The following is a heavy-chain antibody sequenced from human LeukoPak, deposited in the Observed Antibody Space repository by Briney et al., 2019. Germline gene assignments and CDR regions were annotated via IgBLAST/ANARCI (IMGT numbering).Heavy chain of an antibody. CDR3: AKVAQKYYYYYYMDV. V-gene: IGHV3-23*01. CDR2: LSGGGGST. J-gene: IGHJ6*03. Sequence: GGTLRLSCAASGFTFSSYVMSWVRQAPGKGLEWVSALSGGGGSTYYADSVKGRFTISRDNAKNTVYLQMNSLRAEDTAVYYCAKVAQKYYYYYYMDVWGKGTTVTISS. CDR1: GFTFSSYV.